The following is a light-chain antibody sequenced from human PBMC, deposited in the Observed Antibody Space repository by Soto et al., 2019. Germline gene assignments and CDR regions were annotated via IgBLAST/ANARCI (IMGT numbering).Light chain of an antibody. CDR1: QSVSSSY. V-gene: IGKV3-20*01. CDR3: QQYNKWPQ. J-gene: IGKJ4*02. CDR2: DTS. Sequence: EVVLTQSPGTLSLSPGERATLSCRASQSVSSSYLAWYQQKPGQAPRLLIYDTSDRASGIPARFSGSGSGTDFTLTISSLEPEDFAIYYCQQYNKWPQFGGGTKVDIK.